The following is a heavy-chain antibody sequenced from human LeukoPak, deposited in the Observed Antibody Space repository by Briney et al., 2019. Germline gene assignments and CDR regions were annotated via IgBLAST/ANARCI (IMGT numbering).Heavy chain of an antibody. CDR3: AKDSWYCSSTSCYSLNAFDV. D-gene: IGHD2-2*02. J-gene: IGHJ3*01. Sequence: GGSLRLSCAASGFTFSSCAMSWVRQAPGKGLEWVSAISGSGGSTYYADSVKGRFTISRDNSKNTLYLQMNSLRAEDTAVYYCAKDSWYCSSTSCYSLNAFDVWGQGTMVTVSS. CDR2: ISGSGGST. V-gene: IGHV3-23*01. CDR1: GFTFSSCA.